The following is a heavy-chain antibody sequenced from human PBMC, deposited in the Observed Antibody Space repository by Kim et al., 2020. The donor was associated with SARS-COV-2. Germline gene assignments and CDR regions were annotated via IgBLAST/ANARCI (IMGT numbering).Heavy chain of an antibody. CDR2: T. CDR3: ARGRSSSNFDY. J-gene: IGHJ4*02. V-gene: IGHV4-34*01. D-gene: IGHD6-13*01. Sequence: TNYHPSLKSRVTISVDTSKNQFSLKLSSVTAADTAVYYCARGRSSSNFDYWGQGTLVTVSS.